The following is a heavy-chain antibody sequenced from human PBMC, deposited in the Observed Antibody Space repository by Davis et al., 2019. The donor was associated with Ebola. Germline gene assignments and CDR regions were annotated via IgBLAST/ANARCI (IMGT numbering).Heavy chain of an antibody. V-gene: IGHV3-21*01. CDR3: ARDVERWLVYFDY. CDR2: ISSSSSYI. J-gene: IGHJ4*02. CDR1: GFTFSSYS. Sequence: PGGSLRLSCAASGFTFSSYSMNWVRQAPGKGLEWVSSISSSSSYIYYADSVKGRFTISRDNAKNSLYLQMNSLRAEDTAVYYCARDVERWLVYFDYWGQGTLVTVSS. D-gene: IGHD6-19*01.